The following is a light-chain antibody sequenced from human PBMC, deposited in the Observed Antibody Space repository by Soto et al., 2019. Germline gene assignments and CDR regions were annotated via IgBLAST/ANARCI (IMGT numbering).Light chain of an antibody. CDR2: DIS. Sequence: EIVMTQSPATLSVSPGERATLSCRASQSVSSKLAWYQQKPGQAPSLLIYDISARATGIPTRFSGSGSGTEFTLTISSLQSEDFAVYYCQQYNDWPLTFGGGTKVDIK. CDR1: QSVSSK. CDR3: QQYNDWPLT. V-gene: IGKV3D-15*01. J-gene: IGKJ4*01.